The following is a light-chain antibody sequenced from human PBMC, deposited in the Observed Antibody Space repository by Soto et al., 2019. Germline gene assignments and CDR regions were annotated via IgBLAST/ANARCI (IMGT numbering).Light chain of an antibody. Sequence: EIVMTQSPVTLSVSPGERATLSCRASQSVSTNLAWYQQKPGQAPRLLIYGTSTRAGGVPARFSGGGSGTEFTLTIHRLQFEDFAVYYCHQYNGWPRTCAQGTKV. V-gene: IGKV3-15*01. CDR3: HQYNGWPRT. CDR1: QSVSTN. CDR2: GTS. J-gene: IGKJ1*01.